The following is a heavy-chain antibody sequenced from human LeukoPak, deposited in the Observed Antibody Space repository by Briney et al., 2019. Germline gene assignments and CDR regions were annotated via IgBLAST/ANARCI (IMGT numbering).Heavy chain of an antibody. D-gene: IGHD3-10*01. J-gene: IGHJ4*02. Sequence: SETLSLTCAVSGGSISSGGYSWSWIRQPPGKGLEWIGYIYHSGSTYYNPSLKSRVTISVDRSKNQFSLKLSSVTAADTAVYYCARLNYFGSGSYDPQVQSGYFDYWGQGTLVTVSS. V-gene: IGHV4-30-2*01. CDR1: GGSISSGGYS. CDR2: IYHSGST. CDR3: ARLNYFGSGSYDPQVQSGYFDY.